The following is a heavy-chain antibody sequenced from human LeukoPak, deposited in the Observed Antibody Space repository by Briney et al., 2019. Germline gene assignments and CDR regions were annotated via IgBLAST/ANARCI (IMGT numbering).Heavy chain of an antibody. V-gene: IGHV1-69*13. CDR1: GYTFSSYA. D-gene: IGHD3-22*01. CDR2: IIPIFGTA. CDR3: ARDGVDYYDSSGYQVRIDY. Sequence: GASVKVSCTASGYTFSSYAISWVRQAPGQGLEWMGGIIPIFGTANYAQKFQGRVTITADESTSTAYMELSSLRSEDTAVYYCARDGVDYYDSSGYQVRIDYWGQGTLVTVSS. J-gene: IGHJ4*02.